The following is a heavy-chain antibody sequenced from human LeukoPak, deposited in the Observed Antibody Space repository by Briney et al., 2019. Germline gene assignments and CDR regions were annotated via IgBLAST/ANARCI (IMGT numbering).Heavy chain of an antibody. J-gene: IGHJ4*02. V-gene: IGHV3-23*01. CDR1: GFTFSSYA. CDR3: AKAQKAWELLHDYDY. D-gene: IGHD1-26*01. Sequence: GGSLRLSCAASGFTFSSYAMSWVRQAPGKGLEWVSAISGSGGSTYYADSVKGRFTISRDNSKNTLYLQMNSLRAEDTAVYYCAKAQKAWELLHDYDYWGQGTLVTVSS. CDR2: ISGSGGST.